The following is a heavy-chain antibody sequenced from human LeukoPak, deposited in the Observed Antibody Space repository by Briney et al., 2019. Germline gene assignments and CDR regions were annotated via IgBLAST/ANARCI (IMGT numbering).Heavy chain of an antibody. Sequence: ASVKVSCKASGYTFTSYGISWVRQAPGQGLEWMGWISAYNGNTNYAQKPQGRVTMTTDTSTSTAYMELSSLRSEDTAVYYCARGNTMVRGVIRKVAKKYYFDYWGQGTLVTVSS. CDR1: GYTFTSYG. J-gene: IGHJ4*02. D-gene: IGHD3-10*01. V-gene: IGHV1-18*01. CDR3: ARGNTMVRGVIRKVAKKYYFDY. CDR2: ISAYNGNT.